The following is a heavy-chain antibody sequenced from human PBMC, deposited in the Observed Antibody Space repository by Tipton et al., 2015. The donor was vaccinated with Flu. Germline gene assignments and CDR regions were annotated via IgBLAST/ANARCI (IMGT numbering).Heavy chain of an antibody. J-gene: IGHJ5*02. CDR3: ARHFCIGYCSSTNKNWFDP. CDR2: IYYSGST. V-gene: IGHV4-39*01. Sequence: TLSLTCTVSGGSISSSSYYWGWIRQPPGKGLEWIGSIYYSGSTYYNPSLKSRVTISVDTSKNQFSLKLSSVTAADTAVYYCARHFCIGYCSSTNKNWFDPWGQGTLVTVSS. D-gene: IGHD2-2*01. CDR1: GGSISSSSYY.